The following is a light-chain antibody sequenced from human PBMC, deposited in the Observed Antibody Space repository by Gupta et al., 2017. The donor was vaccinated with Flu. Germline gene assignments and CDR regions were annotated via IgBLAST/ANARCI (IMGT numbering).Light chain of an antibody. CDR3: QQRSNWLLS. V-gene: IGKV3-11*01. J-gene: IGKJ5*01. CDR1: QSVSSY. Sequence: EIVLTQSPATLSLSPGERATLSCRASQSVSSYLAWYQQKPGQAPRLLIYDASNRATSIPARFSGSGSGTDFTLTISSLEPEDFAVYYCQQRSNWLLSFGQGTRLEIK. CDR2: DAS.